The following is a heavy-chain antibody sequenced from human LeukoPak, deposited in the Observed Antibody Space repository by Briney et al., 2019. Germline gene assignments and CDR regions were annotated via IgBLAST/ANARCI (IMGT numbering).Heavy chain of an antibody. J-gene: IGHJ4*02. Sequence: NPSETLSFTCTVSGGSISSSSYYWGWIRQPPGRGLEWIGSIYYSGSTYYNPSLKSRVTISVDTSKNQFSLKLSSVTAADTAVYYCARGPMTTVTTWGYWGQGTLVTVSS. CDR1: GGSISSSSYY. CDR3: ARGPMTTVTTWGY. V-gene: IGHV4-39*07. CDR2: IYYSGST. D-gene: IGHD4-17*01.